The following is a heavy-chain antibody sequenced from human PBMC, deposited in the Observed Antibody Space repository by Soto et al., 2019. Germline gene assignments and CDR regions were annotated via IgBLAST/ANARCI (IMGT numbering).Heavy chain of an antibody. CDR2: IYWDDDK. V-gene: IGHV2-5*02. CDR1: GFSLSTSGVG. J-gene: IGHJ4*02. CDR3: ARLRMSMATDDFDY. D-gene: IGHD5-12*01. Sequence: QITLKESGPTLVKPTQTLTLTCTFSGFSLSTSGVGMGWIRQPPGKALEWLALIYWDDDKRYTSSLKNRLTITKDTSKNQVVLTMTNMDPVDTATYDCARLRMSMATDDFDYWVQGTLVTVS.